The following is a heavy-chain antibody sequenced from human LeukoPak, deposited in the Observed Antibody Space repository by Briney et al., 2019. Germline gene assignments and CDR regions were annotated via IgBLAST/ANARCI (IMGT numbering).Heavy chain of an antibody. V-gene: IGHV4-31*03. J-gene: IGHJ5*02. Sequence: SETLSLTCTVSGGSISSGGYYWSWIRQHPGKGLEWIGYIYYSGSTYYNPSLKSRVTISVDTSKNQFSLKLSSVTAADTAVYYCARASLSKYYDFWSGGNWFDPWGQGTLVTVSS. D-gene: IGHD3-3*01. CDR1: GGSISSGGYY. CDR3: ARASLSKYYDFWSGGNWFDP. CDR2: IYYSGST.